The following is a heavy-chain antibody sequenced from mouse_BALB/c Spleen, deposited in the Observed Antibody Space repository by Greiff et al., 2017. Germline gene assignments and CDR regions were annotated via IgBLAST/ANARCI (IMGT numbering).Heavy chain of an antibody. CDR2: ISSGSSTI. Sequence: EVHLVESGGGLVQPGGSRKLSCAASGFTFSSFGMHWVRQAPEKGLEWVAYISSGSSTIYYADTVKGRFTISRDNPKNTLFLQMTSLRSEDTAMYYCARRSGTGGAWFAYWGQGTLVTVSA. CDR3: ARRSGTGGAWFAY. V-gene: IGHV5-17*02. CDR1: GFTFSSFG. D-gene: IGHD4-1*01. J-gene: IGHJ3*01.